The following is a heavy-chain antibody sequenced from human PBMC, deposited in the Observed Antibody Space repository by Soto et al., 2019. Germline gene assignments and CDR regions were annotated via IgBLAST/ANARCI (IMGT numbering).Heavy chain of an antibody. CDR3: ARAAPYGSGIQRIDY. CDR1: GASISSGGYY. CDR2: IYYSGSS. J-gene: IGHJ4*02. D-gene: IGHD3-10*01. Sequence: SETLSLTCTVSGASISSGGYYRKWIRQHPGKGLEWIGYIYYSGSSYYNPSLKSRVTISVDTSRNQFSLKLSSVTAADTAVYYCARAAPYGSGIQRIDYWGQGTLVTVS. V-gene: IGHV4-31*03.